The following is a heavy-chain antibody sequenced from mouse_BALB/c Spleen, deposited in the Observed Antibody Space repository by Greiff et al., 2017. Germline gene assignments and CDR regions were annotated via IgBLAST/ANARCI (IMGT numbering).Heavy chain of an antibody. J-gene: IGHJ2*01. Sequence: VMLVESGPGLVAPSQSLSITCTVSGFSLTSYGVHWVRQPPGKGLEWLGVIWAGGSTNYNSALMSRLSISKDNSKSQVFLKMNSLQTDDTAMYYCARDYYRYDGYFDYWGQGTTRTVSS. D-gene: IGHD2-14*01. CDR3: ARDYYRYDGYFDY. CDR1: GFSLTSYG. V-gene: IGHV2-9*02. CDR2: IWAGGST.